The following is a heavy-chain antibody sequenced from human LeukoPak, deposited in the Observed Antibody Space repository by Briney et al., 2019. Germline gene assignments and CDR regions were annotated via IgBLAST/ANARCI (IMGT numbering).Heavy chain of an antibody. CDR1: GGTFSSYA. J-gene: IGHJ5*02. D-gene: IGHD3-9*01. CDR2: IIPIFGTA. CDR3: AREGGSRYFDFDWFDP. V-gene: IGHV1-69*05. Sequence: ASVKVSCKASGGTFSSYAISWVRQAPGQGLEWMGRIIPIFGTANYAQKFQGRVTITTDESTSTAYMELSSLRSEDTAVYYCAREGGSRYFDFDWFDPWGQGTLATVSS.